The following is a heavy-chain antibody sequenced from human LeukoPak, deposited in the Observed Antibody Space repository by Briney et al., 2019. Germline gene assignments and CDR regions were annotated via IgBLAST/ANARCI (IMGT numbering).Heavy chain of an antibody. CDR3: ARDQWRLFDY. Sequence: PGGSLRLSCAASGFTFSNYWMSWVRQAPGKGLEWVANIKEDGSDTYFVDSVRGRFTTSRDNAKNLLFLHMNSLRGEDTAVYYCARDQWRLFDYWGQGTLVTVSS. V-gene: IGHV3-7*04. D-gene: IGHD2-21*02. CDR1: GFTFSNYW. J-gene: IGHJ4*02. CDR2: IKEDGSDT.